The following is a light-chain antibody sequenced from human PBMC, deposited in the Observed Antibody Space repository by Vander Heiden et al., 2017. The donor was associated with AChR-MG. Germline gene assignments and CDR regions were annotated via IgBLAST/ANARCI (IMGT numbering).Light chain of an antibody. J-gene: IGLJ3*02. CDR1: RSHLGTNS. Sequence: QSVLTQPPSGSGAPGQRVTLSCSGSRSHLGTNSANWYQQFPGKAPKVLIFSSDQRPSGVRDRFSSATSGTSADLALSGLQSEDEADYYCAAWDVSLNGWVFGGGTKLTVL. CDR2: SSD. V-gene: IGLV1-44*01. CDR3: AAWDVSLNGWV.